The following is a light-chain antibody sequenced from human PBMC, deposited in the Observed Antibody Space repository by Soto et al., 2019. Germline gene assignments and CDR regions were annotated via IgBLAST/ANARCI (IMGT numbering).Light chain of an antibody. CDR1: QTISSW. CDR2: QAS. Sequence: DIQMTPSPSTLSASVRDRATITCRASQTISSWLAWFQMRPGTAPKFVIYQASSLINGVPLTLGGIVAGTQFTLTNSSLQPDDFATYNMQQYIGQGTK. CDR3: QQY. J-gene: IGKJ1*01. V-gene: IGKV1-5*03.